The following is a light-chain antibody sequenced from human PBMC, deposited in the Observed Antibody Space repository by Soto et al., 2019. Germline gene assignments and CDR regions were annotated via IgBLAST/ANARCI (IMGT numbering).Light chain of an antibody. V-gene: IGKV1-39*01. J-gene: IGKJ1*01. CDR2: ATS. CDR1: QRISSL. Sequence: DIQMTQSPSSLSASVGDRVTITCRASQRISSLLTWYQQKPGKAPKLLIYATSNLQSGVPSRFSGGGSGTDYSLTIGSLQPEDFATYFWQQSYSTPRTFGQGTKVEIK. CDR3: QQSYSTPRT.